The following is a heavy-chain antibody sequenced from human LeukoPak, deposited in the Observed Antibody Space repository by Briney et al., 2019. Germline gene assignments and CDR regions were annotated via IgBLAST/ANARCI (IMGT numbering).Heavy chain of an antibody. CDR1: GGSISSYY. Sequence: SETLSLTCTVSGGSISSYYWSWIRQPPGKGLEWIGYIYYSGSTNYNPSLKSRVTISVDTSKNQFSLKLSSVTAADAAVYYCARAVKDSSGYYYRSSSNAFDIWGQGTMVTVSS. CDR3: ARAVKDSSGYYYRSSSNAFDI. D-gene: IGHD3-22*01. CDR2: IYYSGST. V-gene: IGHV4-59*08. J-gene: IGHJ3*02.